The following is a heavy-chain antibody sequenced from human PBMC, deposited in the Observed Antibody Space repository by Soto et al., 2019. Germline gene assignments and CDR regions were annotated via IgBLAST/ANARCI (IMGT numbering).Heavy chain of an antibody. J-gene: IGHJ3*02. CDR3: ARDYFYDRIDYGDYEDAFDI. V-gene: IGHV1-18*01. CDR2: ISAYNGNT. CDR1: GYTFTSYG. Sequence: QVPLVQSGAEVKKPGASVKVSCKASGYTFTSYGISWVRQAPGQGLEWMGWISAYNGNTNYAQKLQGRVTMTTDTSTSTAYMELRSLRSDDTAVYYCARDYFYDRIDYGDYEDAFDIWGQGTMVTVSS. D-gene: IGHD4-17*01.